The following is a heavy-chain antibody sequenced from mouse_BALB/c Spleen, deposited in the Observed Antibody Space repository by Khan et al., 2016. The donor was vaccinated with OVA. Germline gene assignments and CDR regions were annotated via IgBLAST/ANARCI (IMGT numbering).Heavy chain of an antibody. V-gene: IGHV5-17*02. J-gene: IGHJ2*01. Sequence: EVELVESGGGLVQPGGSRKLSCAASGFTFTSYGMHWIRQAPEKGLEWVAYISSDSSTIYYADTVKGRFTISRDNPKNTLFLQMTSLRSGDTAMYFCATSYFYGYYFDYWGQGTTLTVSP. CDR3: ATSYFYGYYFDY. CDR2: ISSDSSTI. CDR1: GFTFTSYG. D-gene: IGHD1-1*01.